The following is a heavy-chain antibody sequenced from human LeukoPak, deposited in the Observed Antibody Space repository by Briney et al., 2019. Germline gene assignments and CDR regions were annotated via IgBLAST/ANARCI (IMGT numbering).Heavy chain of an antibody. CDR2: IYYSGST. Sequence: PSETLSLTCTVSGGSISSYYWSWIRQPPGKGLEWIGYIYYSGSTNYNPSLKSRVTISVDTSKNQFSLKLSSVTAADTAVYYCARGSEQWLVHPIFDYWGQGTLVTVSS. CDR3: ARGSEQWLVHPIFDY. V-gene: IGHV4-59*01. CDR1: GGSISSYY. J-gene: IGHJ4*02. D-gene: IGHD6-19*01.